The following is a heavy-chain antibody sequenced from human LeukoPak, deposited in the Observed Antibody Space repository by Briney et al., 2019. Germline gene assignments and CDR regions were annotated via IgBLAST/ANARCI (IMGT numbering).Heavy chain of an antibody. CDR2: ISYDGSNK. J-gene: IGHJ4*02. CDR1: GFTFSSYA. CDR3: AREGDYGDYGGRVFDY. V-gene: IGHV3-30-3*01. D-gene: IGHD4-17*01. Sequence: PGGSLRLSCAASGFTFSSYAMHWVRQAPGKGLEWVAVISYDGSNKYYADSVKGRFTISRDNSKNTLYLQMNSLRAEDTAVYYCAREGDYGDYGGRVFDYWGQGTLVTVSS.